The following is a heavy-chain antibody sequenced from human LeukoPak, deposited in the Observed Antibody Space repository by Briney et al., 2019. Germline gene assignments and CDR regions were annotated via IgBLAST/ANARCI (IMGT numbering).Heavy chain of an antibody. J-gene: IGHJ1*01. Sequence: SETLSLTCAVYGGSFSGYYWSWIRQPPGKGLEWIGEINHSGSTNYNPSLKSRVTISVDTSKNQFSLKLSSVTAADTAVYYCARGRGIAAAGKPTGYFQHWGQGALVTVSS. CDR2: INHSGST. CDR3: ARGRGIAAAGKPTGYFQH. V-gene: IGHV4-34*01. CDR1: GGSFSGYY. D-gene: IGHD6-13*01.